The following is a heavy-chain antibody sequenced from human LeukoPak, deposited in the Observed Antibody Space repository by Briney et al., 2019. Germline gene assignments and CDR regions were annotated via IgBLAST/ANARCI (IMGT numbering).Heavy chain of an antibody. J-gene: IGHJ3*02. D-gene: IGHD3-3*01. CDR1: GYTFTSYG. CDR3: ARLNLLRFLEWLLVGDAFDI. V-gene: IGHV1-18*01. CDR2: ISAYNGNT. Sequence: ASVKVSCKASGYTFTSYGISWVRQAPGQGPEWMGWISAYNGNTNYAQKLQGRVTMTTDTSTSTAYMELRSLRSDGTAVYYCARLNLLRFLEWLLVGDAFDIWGQGTMVTVSS.